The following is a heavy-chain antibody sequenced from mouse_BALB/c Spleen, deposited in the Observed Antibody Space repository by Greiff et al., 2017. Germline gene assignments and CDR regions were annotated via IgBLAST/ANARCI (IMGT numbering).Heavy chain of an antibody. CDR1: GYTFSSYW. D-gene: IGHD2-1*01. V-gene: IGHV1-9*01. CDR2: ILPGSGST. CDR3: ARMGGNFLYYAMDY. Sequence: VQLQESGAELMKPGASVKISCKATGYTFSSYWIEWVKQRPGHGLEWIGEILPGSGSTNYNEKFKGKATFTADTSSNTAYMQLSSLTSEDSAVYYCARMGGNFLYYAMDYWGQGTSVTVSS. J-gene: IGHJ4*01.